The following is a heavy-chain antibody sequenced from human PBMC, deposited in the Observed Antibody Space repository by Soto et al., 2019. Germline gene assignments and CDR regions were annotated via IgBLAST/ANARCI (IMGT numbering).Heavy chain of an antibody. CDR2: IYYSGST. CDR3: ARDFTHNWFDP. J-gene: IGHJ5*02. V-gene: IGHV4-59*01. Sequence: SETLSLTCTVSGGSISSYYWSWIRQPPGKGLEWIGYIYYSGSTNYNPSLKSRVTISVDTSKNQFSLKLSSVTAADTAVYYCARDFTHNWFDPWGQGTLVTVSS. CDR1: GGSISSYY.